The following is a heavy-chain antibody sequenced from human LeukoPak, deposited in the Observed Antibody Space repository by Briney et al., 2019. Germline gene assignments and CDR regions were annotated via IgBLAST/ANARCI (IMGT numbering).Heavy chain of an antibody. Sequence: ASVKVSCKASGYTFTSYGISWVRQAPGRGLEWMGLITSYDGETNYAQKFQDRVTMTTDTATSTAFLEVRSLTSDDTAVYYCARDKAVTTELTQYFHHWGQGTLVTVSS. CDR2: ITSYDGET. D-gene: IGHD4-11*01. J-gene: IGHJ1*01. V-gene: IGHV1-18*01. CDR1: GYTFTSYG. CDR3: ARDKAVTTELTQYFHH.